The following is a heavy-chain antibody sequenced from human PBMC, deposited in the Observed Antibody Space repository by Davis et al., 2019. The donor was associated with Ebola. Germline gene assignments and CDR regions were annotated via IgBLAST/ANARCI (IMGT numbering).Heavy chain of an antibody. CDR2: ISGSGAGT. J-gene: IGHJ6*02. D-gene: IGHD3-16*01. CDR3: ARDRPLDFFFGDYYGMDV. Sequence: GGSLRLSCASSGFPFFSYATSWVRQAPGKGLEWVSTISGSGAGTSYADSVKGRFTISRDNAKNSLYLQMNSLRAEDTAVYYCARDRPLDFFFGDYYGMDVWGQGTTVTVSS. CDR1: GFPFFSYA. V-gene: IGHV3-23*01.